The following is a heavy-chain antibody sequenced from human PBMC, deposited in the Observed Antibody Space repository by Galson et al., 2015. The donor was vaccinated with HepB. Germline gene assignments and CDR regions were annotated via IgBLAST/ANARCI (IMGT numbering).Heavy chain of an antibody. Sequence: SLRLSCAASGFTFSSYWMSWVRQAPGKGLEWVANIKQDGSEKYYVDSVKGRFTISRDNAKNSLYLQMNSLRAEDTAVYYCARDRKDVVVVPAAMSSFDAFDIWGQGTMVTVSS. V-gene: IGHV3-7*03. CDR1: GFTFSSYW. J-gene: IGHJ3*02. CDR2: IKQDGSEK. CDR3: ARDRKDVVVVPAAMSSFDAFDI. D-gene: IGHD2-2*01.